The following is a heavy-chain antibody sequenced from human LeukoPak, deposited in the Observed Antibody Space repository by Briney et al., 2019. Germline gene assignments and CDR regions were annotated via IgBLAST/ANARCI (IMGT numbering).Heavy chain of an antibody. V-gene: IGHV4-34*01. Sequence: SETLSLTCAVYGGSFSGYYWSWIRQPPGKGLEWIGEINHSGSTNYNPSLKSRLTISVDTSKNQFSLKLSSVTAADTAVYYCARGGGLWFGDSEYFQHWGQGTLVTVSS. D-gene: IGHD3-10*01. CDR2: INHSGST. J-gene: IGHJ1*01. CDR1: GGSFSGYY. CDR3: ARGGGLWFGDSEYFQH.